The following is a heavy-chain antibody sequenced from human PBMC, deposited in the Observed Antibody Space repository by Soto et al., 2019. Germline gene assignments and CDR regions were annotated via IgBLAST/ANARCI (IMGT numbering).Heavy chain of an antibody. J-gene: IGHJ4*02. V-gene: IGHV4-31*03. Sequence: SETLSLTCTVSGGSISSGGYYWSWIRQHPGKGLEWIGYIYYSGSTYYNPSLKSRVTISVDTSKNQFSLKLSSVTAADTAVYYCARLGAARLKRYFDYWGQGTLVTVSS. CDR3: ARLGAARLKRYFDY. CDR2: IYYSGST. CDR1: GGSISSGGYY. D-gene: IGHD6-6*01.